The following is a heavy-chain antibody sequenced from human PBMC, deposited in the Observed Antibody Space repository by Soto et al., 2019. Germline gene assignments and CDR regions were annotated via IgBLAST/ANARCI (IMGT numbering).Heavy chain of an antibody. J-gene: IGHJ6*02. CDR2: IYYSGST. CDR1: GGSVSSGSYY. V-gene: IGHV4-61*01. Sequence: QVKLQESGPGLVKPSETLSLTCTVSGGSVSSGSYYWSWIRQPPGKGLEWIGYIYYSGSTNYNPALKSRVTISVDTSKSQFSLKLSSVTAADTAVYYCARDPSGYESMGYYYYYGMDVWGQGTTVTVSS. CDR3: ARDPSGYESMGYYYYYGMDV. D-gene: IGHD5-12*01.